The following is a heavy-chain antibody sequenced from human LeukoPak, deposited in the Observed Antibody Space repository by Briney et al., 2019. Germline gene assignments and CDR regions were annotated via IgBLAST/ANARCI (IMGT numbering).Heavy chain of an antibody. Sequence: SETLSLTCAVYGGSFSGYYWSWIRQAPGKGLEWIGEINHSGNTNYNPSLKSRVTISVDTSKNQFSLKLSSVTAADTAVYYCARNQEKAFGIWGQGTMVTVSS. V-gene: IGHV4-34*01. J-gene: IGHJ3*02. CDR1: GGSFSGYY. CDR3: ARNQEKAFGI. CDR2: INHSGNT.